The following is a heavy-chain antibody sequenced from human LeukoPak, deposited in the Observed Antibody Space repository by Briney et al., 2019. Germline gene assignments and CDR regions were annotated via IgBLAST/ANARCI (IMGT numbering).Heavy chain of an antibody. V-gene: IGHV3-23*01. CDR3: AKDSYSKGDF. Sequence: GGSLRLSCAASGFTFSTYAMSWVRQAPGRGLEWVSTITASGGSTYYADSVKGRFTISRDNSKNTLYMQMNSLTAEDTAVYYCAKDSYSKGDFWGQGVLVTVAT. CDR2: ITASGGST. CDR1: GFTFSTYA. J-gene: IGHJ4*02. D-gene: IGHD6-13*01.